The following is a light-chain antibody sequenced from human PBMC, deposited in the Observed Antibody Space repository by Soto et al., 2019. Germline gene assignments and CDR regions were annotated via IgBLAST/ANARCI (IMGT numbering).Light chain of an antibody. CDR1: QTVLYSSNNKNY. V-gene: IGKV4-1*01. CDR2: WAS. CDR3: QQYFSAPQT. J-gene: IGKJ1*01. Sequence: DIVLTQSPDSLAVSLGERATINCKSSQTVLYSSNNKNYLAWYQQKPGHPPKLLIYWASTRESRVPDRFSGSGSGTDFTLTISSLQAEDVAVYFCQQYFSAPQTFGQGTKVEIK.